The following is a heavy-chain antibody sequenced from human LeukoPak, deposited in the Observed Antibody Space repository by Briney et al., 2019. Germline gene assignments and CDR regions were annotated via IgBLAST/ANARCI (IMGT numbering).Heavy chain of an antibody. CDR1: GFIFSDYA. J-gene: IGHJ6*02. Sequence: GGSLRLSRAASGFIFSDYAMHWVRQAPGKGLEWVAQIWFDGSKKNYADSVKGRFTISRDQSKNTVSLQMNSLRAEDTALYYCAKDGQSYAPYAMDVWGQGTTVTVSS. CDR3: AKDGQSYAPYAMDV. D-gene: IGHD5-18*01. CDR2: IWFDGSKK. V-gene: IGHV3-30*02.